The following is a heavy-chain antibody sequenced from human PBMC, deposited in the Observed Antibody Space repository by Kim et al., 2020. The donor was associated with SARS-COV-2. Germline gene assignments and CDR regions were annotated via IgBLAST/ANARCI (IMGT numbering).Heavy chain of an antibody. CDR3: TSMFEY. CDR2: DGGRS. V-gene: IGHV3-74*01. Sequence: DGGRSYYADYVKGRFTTSRDNAKNMVYLKMNSLRVDDTAIYYCTSMFEYWGQGALVTVSA. J-gene: IGHJ4*02. D-gene: IGHD3-10*02.